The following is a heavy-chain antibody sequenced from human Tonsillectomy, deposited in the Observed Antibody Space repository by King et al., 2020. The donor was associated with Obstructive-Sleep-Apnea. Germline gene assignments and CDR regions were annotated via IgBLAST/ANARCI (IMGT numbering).Heavy chain of an antibody. Sequence: VQLQESDPGLVKPSETLSLTCTVSGGSISSYYWSWIRQPPGKGLEWIGYVYYSGSTNYNPSLKSRVTMSVDTSKNQFSLKLTSVTAADTAVYYCARENDYSNYGFDYWGQGTLVTVSS. J-gene: IGHJ4*02. CDR2: VYYSGST. V-gene: IGHV4-59*01. CDR1: GGSISSYY. D-gene: IGHD4-11*01. CDR3: ARENDYSNYGFDY.